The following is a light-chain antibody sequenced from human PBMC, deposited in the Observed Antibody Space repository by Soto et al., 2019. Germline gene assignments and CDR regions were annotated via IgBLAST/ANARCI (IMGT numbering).Light chain of an antibody. CDR3: QQRSKWPLT. V-gene: IGKV3-11*01. J-gene: IGKJ4*01. Sequence: EIVLTQSPATLALSPWEGATGSCRASQSVSSYLAWYQQKPGQAPRLLIYDASNRATGIPARFSGSGSGTDFTLTISSLEPADFAVYYCQQRSKWPLTFGGGTKVDIK. CDR1: QSVSSY. CDR2: DAS.